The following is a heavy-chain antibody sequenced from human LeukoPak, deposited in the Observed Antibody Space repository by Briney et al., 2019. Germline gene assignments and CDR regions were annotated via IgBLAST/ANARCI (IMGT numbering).Heavy chain of an antibody. D-gene: IGHD6-13*01. CDR1: GFTFSSYG. J-gene: IGHJ4*02. Sequence: GGSLRLSCAASGFTFSSYGMFWVRQAPGKGLEWVTFIRYDGSNKYYADSVKGRFTISRDNSKNTLYLQMNSLRAEDTAVYYCARDDQQLVPFDYWGQGTLVTVSS. CDR2: IRYDGSNK. V-gene: IGHV3-30*02. CDR3: ARDDQQLVPFDY.